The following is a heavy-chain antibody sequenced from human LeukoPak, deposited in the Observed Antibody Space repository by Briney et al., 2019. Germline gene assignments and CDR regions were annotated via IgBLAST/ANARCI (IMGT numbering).Heavy chain of an antibody. D-gene: IGHD5-12*01. J-gene: IGHJ4*02. CDR3: ARDNRVATILY. CDR2: IKQDGSEK. V-gene: IGHV3-7*01. Sequence: GGSLRLSCAASGFTFTSYWMSWVRQAPGKGLEWVANIKQDGSEKYYVDSVKGRFTISRDNAKNSLYLQMNSLRAEDTAVYYCARDNRVATILYWGQGTLVTVSS. CDR1: GFTFTSYW.